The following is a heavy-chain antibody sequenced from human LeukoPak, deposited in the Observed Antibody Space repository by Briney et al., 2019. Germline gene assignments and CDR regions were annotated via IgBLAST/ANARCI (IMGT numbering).Heavy chain of an antibody. J-gene: IGHJ4*02. D-gene: IGHD6-13*01. Sequence: SETLSLTCTVSGGSISSSSSYYWAWIRQPPGKGLEWIGTMSNSGSTYYNPSLKSRVTISGDTSKNQFSLKLTSVTAADTAVFYCARRSQTTAGRGIDYWGQGTLVTVSS. CDR1: GGSISSSSSYY. V-gene: IGHV4-39*01. CDR3: ARRSQTTAGRGIDY. CDR2: MSNSGST.